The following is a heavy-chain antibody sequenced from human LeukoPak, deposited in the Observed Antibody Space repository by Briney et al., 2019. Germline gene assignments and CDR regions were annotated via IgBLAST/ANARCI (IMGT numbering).Heavy chain of an antibody. Sequence: ASVKVSCKASGYTFTSYAMNWVRQAPGQGLEWMGWINTNAGNPTYAQGSTGRFVFSLDTSVSTAYLQISSLKAEDTAVYYCARGIATVAVDAFDIWGQGTMVTVSS. CDR3: ARGIATVAVDAFDI. J-gene: IGHJ3*02. CDR2: INTNAGNP. V-gene: IGHV7-4-1*02. CDR1: GYTFTSYA. D-gene: IGHD4-23*01.